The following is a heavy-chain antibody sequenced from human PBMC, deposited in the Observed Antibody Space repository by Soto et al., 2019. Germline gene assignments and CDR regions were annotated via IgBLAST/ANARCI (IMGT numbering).Heavy chain of an antibody. CDR1: GGTFSTYT. D-gene: IGHD2-2*01. V-gene: IGHV1-69*12. Sequence: QVQLVQSGAEVKKPGSSVKVSCKASGGTFSTYTIKWVRQAPGQGLEWMGGIIPMFGTANYAQKFQGRVTITADDSTSTAYMELSSLRCEDTAVSYCARRYCISTSCHYSGMDVWGQGTTVTVSS. CDR3: ARRYCISTSCHYSGMDV. CDR2: IIPMFGTA. J-gene: IGHJ6*02.